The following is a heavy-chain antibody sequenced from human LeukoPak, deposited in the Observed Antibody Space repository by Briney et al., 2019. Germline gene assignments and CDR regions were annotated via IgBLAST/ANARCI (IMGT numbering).Heavy chain of an antibody. J-gene: IGHJ4*02. CDR3: AREPPGNYDSSGHYYAYFDC. CDR1: GGSISSNDYY. D-gene: IGHD3-22*01. CDR2: ISSGISTI. Sequence: ETLSLTCAVSGGSISSNDYYWGWVRQAPGKGLEWVSYISSGISTIYYADSVKGRFTISRDNAKNSLYLQMNSLTDEDTAVYYCAREPPGNYDSSGHYYAYFDCWGQGTLVTVSS. V-gene: IGHV3-48*02.